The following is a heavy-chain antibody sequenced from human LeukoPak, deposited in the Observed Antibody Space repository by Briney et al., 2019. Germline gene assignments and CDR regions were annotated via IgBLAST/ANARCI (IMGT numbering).Heavy chain of an antibody. CDR1: GFTFTSSA. CDR3: AADTDIVVVAGSFDFDY. J-gene: IGHJ4*02. D-gene: IGHD2-15*01. Sequence: GTSVKVSCKASGFTFTSSAVQWVRQARGQRLEWIGWIVVGSGNTNYAQKFQERVTITRDMSTSTAYMELSSLRSEDTAAYYCAADTDIVVVAGSFDFDYWGQGTLVTVSS. CDR2: IVVGSGNT. V-gene: IGHV1-58*01.